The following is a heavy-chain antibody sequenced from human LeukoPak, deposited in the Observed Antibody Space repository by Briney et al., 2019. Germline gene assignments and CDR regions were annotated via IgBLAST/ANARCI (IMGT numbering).Heavy chain of an antibody. Sequence: GRSLRLSCATSGFTFSSYGMHWVRQAPGKGLEWVAVISYDGSNKYYADSVKGRFTISRDISKNTLYLQMNSLRAEDTAVYYCAKDFTFGGVIPHAFDMWGQGTMVTVSS. CDR3: AKDFTFGGVIPHAFDM. D-gene: IGHD3-16*02. CDR2: ISYDGSNK. V-gene: IGHV3-30*18. CDR1: GFTFSSYG. J-gene: IGHJ3*02.